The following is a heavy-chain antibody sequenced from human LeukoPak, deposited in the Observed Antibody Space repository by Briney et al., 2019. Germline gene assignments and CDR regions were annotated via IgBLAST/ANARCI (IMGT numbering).Heavy chain of an antibody. Sequence: GASVKVSCKASVYTSTSYGISWVRQAPGQGLEWMGWISAYNGNTNYAQKLQGRVTMTTDTSTSTAYMELRSLRSDDTAVYYCARDLAGWFGELLPDYWGQGTLVTVSS. CDR1: VYTSTSYG. CDR2: ISAYNGNT. V-gene: IGHV1-18*04. CDR3: ARDLAGWFGELLPDY. J-gene: IGHJ4*02. D-gene: IGHD3-10*01.